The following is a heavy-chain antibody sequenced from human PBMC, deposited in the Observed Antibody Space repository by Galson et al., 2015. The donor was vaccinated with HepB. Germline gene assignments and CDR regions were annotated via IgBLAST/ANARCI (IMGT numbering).Heavy chain of an antibody. CDR3: ASNIVVVPAAMSALDY. V-gene: IGHV1-18*01. CDR1: GYTFTSYG. D-gene: IGHD2-2*01. CDR2: ISAYNGNT. J-gene: IGHJ4*02. Sequence: SVKVSCKASGYTFTSYGISWVRRAPGQGLEWMGWISAYNGNTNYAQKLQGRVTMTTDTSTSTAYMELRSLRSDDTAVYYCASNIVVVPAAMSALDYWGQGTLVTVSS.